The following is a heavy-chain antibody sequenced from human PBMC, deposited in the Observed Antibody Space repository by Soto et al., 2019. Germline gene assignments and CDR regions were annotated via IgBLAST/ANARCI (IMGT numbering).Heavy chain of an antibody. D-gene: IGHD6-13*01. V-gene: IGHV3-7*04. CDR3: ARGGYSSSWYWIY. CDR2: IKKDGSEK. Sequence: GGSLRLSCAASGFSFSTLWMTWVRQAPGKGLEWVANIKKDGSEKYYVDSVKGRFTISRDNAKNSLYLQMNSLRAEDTAVYYCARGGYSSSWYWIYWGQGALVTVSS. J-gene: IGHJ4*02. CDR1: GFSFSTLW.